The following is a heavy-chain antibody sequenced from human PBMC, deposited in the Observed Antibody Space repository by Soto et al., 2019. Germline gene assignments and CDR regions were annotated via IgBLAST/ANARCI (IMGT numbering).Heavy chain of an antibody. Sequence: EVQLVESGGGLVQPGGSLRLSCAAFGFTFSSYWMSWVRQAPGKGLEWVANIKQDGSEKYYVDSVKGRFTISRDNAKNSLYLQMNSLRAEDTAVYYCARGSSSGYYGDYWGQGTLVTVSS. CDR1: GFTFSSYW. CDR3: ARGSSSGYYGDY. J-gene: IGHJ4*02. D-gene: IGHD3-22*01. V-gene: IGHV3-7*01. CDR2: IKQDGSEK.